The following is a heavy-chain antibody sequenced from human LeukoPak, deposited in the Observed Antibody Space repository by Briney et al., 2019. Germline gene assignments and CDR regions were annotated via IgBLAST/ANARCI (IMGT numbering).Heavy chain of an antibody. D-gene: IGHD7-27*01. CDR1: GGSISSYY. J-gene: IGHJ2*01. CDR2: IYYSGST. CDR3: ARQSTGARYFDL. V-gene: IGHV4-59*08. Sequence: PSETLSLTCTVSGGSISSYYWSWIRQPPGKGLEWIGYIYYSGSTNYNSSFKSRVTISVDTSKNQFSLRLSSVTAADTAVYYCARQSTGARYFDLWGRGTLVSVSS.